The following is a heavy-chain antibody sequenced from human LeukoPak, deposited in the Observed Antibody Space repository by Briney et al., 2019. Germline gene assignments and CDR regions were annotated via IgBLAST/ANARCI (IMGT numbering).Heavy chain of an antibody. CDR3: ARDKGTWNDDGFDY. CDR2: MYISGST. Sequence: SETLSLTCTVSGGSISSSSYYWSWIRQPAGKGLGWIGRMYISGSTNYNPSLKSRVTMSVDTSKNQSSLTRSSVTAADPAVYYFARDKGTWNDDGFDYSGQGTLVTVSP. J-gene: IGHJ4*02. CDR1: GGSISSSSYY. V-gene: IGHV4-61*02. D-gene: IGHD1-1*01.